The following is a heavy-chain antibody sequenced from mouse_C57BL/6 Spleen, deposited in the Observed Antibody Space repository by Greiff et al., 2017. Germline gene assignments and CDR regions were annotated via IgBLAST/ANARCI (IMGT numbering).Heavy chain of an antibody. CDR2: IYPGDGDT. J-gene: IGHJ2*01. Sequence: VQLQQSGPELVKPGASVKISCKASGYAFSSSWMNWVKQRPGKGLEWIGRIYPGDGDTNYNGKFTGKATLTADQSSSTAYMQLRSLTSEDSAVYFGASGPSYYSNGGYWGQGTTLTVSS. V-gene: IGHV1-82*01. CDR3: ASGPSYYSNGGY. CDR1: GYAFSSSW. D-gene: IGHD2-5*01.